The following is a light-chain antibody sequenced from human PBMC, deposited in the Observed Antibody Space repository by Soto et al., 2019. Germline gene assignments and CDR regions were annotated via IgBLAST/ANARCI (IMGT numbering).Light chain of an antibody. J-gene: IGLJ2*01. CDR2: DND. V-gene: IGLV1-51*01. CDR1: SSNIGNNY. CDR3: ATWDRSLSVGV. Sequence: QSVLTQPPSVSAAPGQTVTISCSGSSSNIGNNYVFWYQQLPGTAPKLLIYDNDKRPSGIPDPFSGSKSGTSATLGITGLQTGDEADYYCATWDRSLSVGVFGGGTKLTVL.